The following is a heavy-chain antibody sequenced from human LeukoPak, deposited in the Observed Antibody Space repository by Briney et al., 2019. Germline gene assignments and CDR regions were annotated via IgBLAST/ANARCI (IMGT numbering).Heavy chain of an antibody. CDR2: IYHSGST. CDR3: AREGYYYGSGTP. V-gene: IGHV4-38-2*02. D-gene: IGHD3-10*01. Sequence: SETLSLTCTVSGYSLSSGYYWGWIRQPPGKGLEWIGSIYHSGSTYYNPSLKSRVTISVDTSKNQFSLKLSSVTAADTAVYYCAREGYYYGSGTPWGQGTLVTVSS. J-gene: IGHJ5*02. CDR1: GYSLSSGYY.